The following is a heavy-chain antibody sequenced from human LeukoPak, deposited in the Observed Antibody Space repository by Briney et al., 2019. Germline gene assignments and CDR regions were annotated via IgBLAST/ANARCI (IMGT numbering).Heavy chain of an antibody. J-gene: IGHJ6*02. D-gene: IGHD5-24*01. CDR3: ARVARWLQLLPHYYGMDV. V-gene: IGHV1-8*01. CDR2: MSPNSGNT. Sequence: ASVKVSCKASGYTFTSYDIHWVRQATGQGLEWMGWMSPNSGNTDYAQKFQGRVTMTRNTSISTAYMELSSLRSEDTAVYYCARVARWLQLLPHYYGMDVWGQGTTVTVSS. CDR1: GYTFTSYD.